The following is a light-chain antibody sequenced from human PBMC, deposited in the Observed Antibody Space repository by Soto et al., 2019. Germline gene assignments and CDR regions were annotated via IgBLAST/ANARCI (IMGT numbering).Light chain of an antibody. CDR2: AAS. CDR1: EDIRTW. V-gene: IGKV1-12*01. CDR3: QQAKSFPRT. J-gene: IGKJ2*01. Sequence: DIQMTQSPSSVSASVGDRVTITCLASEDIRTWLSWYQQKPGKAPSLLIYAASTLQSWIPSRFSGSGSGTHFALAISSLQAEDFATSYCQQAKSFPRTFGQGTKLDIK.